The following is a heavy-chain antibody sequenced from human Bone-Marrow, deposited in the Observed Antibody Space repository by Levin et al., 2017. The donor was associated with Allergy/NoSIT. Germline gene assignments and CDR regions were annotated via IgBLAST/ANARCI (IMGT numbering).Heavy chain of an antibody. CDR1: GFTFSNFG. CDR2: ISNSGITT. J-gene: IGHJ4*02. Sequence: GGSLRLSCAGSGFTFSNFGMNWVRQAPGKGLEWVSAISNSGITTYYADSVKGRFTISRDNARNTLYLQMAGLRAEDTAVSSCAKEMGHRLPFDYWGRGTRVTVSS. V-gene: IGHV3-23*01. D-gene: IGHD1-26*01. CDR3: AKEMGHRLPFDY.